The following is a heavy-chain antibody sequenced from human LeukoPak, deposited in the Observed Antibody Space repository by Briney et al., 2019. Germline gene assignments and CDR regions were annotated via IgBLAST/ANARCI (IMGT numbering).Heavy chain of an antibody. J-gene: IGHJ4*02. V-gene: IGHV4-30-2*01. CDR2: IYHSGST. Sequence: SETLSLTCAVSGGSTSSGGYSWSWIRQPPGKGLEWIGYIYHSGSTYYNPSLKSRATISVDRSKNQFSLKLSSVTAADTAVYYCARESGDSGYDYFDYWGQGTLVTVSS. CDR3: ARESGDSGYDYFDY. D-gene: IGHD5-12*01. CDR1: GGSTSSGGYS.